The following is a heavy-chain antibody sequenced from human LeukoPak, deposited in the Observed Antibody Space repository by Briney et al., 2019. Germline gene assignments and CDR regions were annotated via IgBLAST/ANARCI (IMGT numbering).Heavy chain of an antibody. CDR2: IRYDGSNK. D-gene: IGHD5-12*01. J-gene: IGHJ4*02. V-gene: IGHV3-30*02. CDR1: GFTFSSYG. Sequence: PGGSLRLSCAASGFTFSSYGMHWVRQAPGKGLEWVAFIRYDGSNKYYADSVKGRFTISRDNSKSTLYLQMNSLRAEDTAVYYCAKDPRPYGGSTYYFDYWGQGTLVTVSS. CDR3: AKDPRPYGGSTYYFDY.